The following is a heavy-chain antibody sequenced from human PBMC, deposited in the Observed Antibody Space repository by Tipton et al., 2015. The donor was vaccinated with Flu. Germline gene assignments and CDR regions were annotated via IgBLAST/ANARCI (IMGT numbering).Heavy chain of an antibody. J-gene: IGHJ4*02. CDR1: GYSISSGYY. CDR2: IYHSGST. V-gene: IGHV4-38-2*01. CDR3: AGRGAVLLFDY. Sequence: TLSLTCAVSGYSISSGYYWGWIRQPPGKGLEWIGSIYHSGSTYYNPSLKSRVTISVDTSENQFSLKLSSVTAADTAVYYCAGRGAVLLFDYWGQGTLVTVSS. D-gene: IGHD3-10*01.